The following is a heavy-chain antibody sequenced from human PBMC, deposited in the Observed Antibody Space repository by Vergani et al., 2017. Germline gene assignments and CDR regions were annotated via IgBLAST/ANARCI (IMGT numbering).Heavy chain of an antibody. CDR1: GFTFNQYG. Sequence: QVQLVESGGGVVQPGRSLRLSCAASGFTFNQYGMHWVRQAPGKGLEWVAVTWYDGNNKQYADSVKGRFTISRDNSKSTMYLQMNSLRDEDTGVYYWASDFRLVYNRFDPWGQGTLVTVSS. D-gene: IGHD1-14*01. V-gene: IGHV3-33*01. CDR3: ASDFRLVYNRFDP. CDR2: TWYDGNNK. J-gene: IGHJ5*02.